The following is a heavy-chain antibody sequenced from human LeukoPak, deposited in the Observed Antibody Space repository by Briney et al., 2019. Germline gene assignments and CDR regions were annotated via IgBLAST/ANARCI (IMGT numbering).Heavy chain of an antibody. J-gene: IGHJ4*02. CDR1: GFTFSSHV. D-gene: IGHD6-13*01. CDR2: ISSNGGST. V-gene: IGHV3-64*01. CDR3: ASNARDGSSWFFDY. Sequence: GGSLRLSCAASGFTFSSHVVSWVRQAPGKGLEYVSAISSNGGSTYYANSVKGRFTISRDNSKNTLYLQMGSLRAEDMAVYYCASNARDGSSWFFDYWGQGTLVTVSS.